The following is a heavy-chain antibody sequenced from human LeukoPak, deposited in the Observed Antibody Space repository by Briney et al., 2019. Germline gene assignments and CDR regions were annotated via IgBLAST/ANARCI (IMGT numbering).Heavy chain of an antibody. V-gene: IGHV3-30*03. CDR2: ISYDGSNK. J-gene: IGHJ4*02. D-gene: IGHD2-15*01. Sequence: GGSLRLSCAASGFTFSCYGMHWVRQAPGKGLEWVAVISYDGSNKYYADSVKGRFTISRDNSKNTLYLQMNSLRAEDTAVYYCALLVVAATFSDYWGQGTLVTVSS. CDR1: GFTFSCYG. CDR3: ALLVVAATFSDY.